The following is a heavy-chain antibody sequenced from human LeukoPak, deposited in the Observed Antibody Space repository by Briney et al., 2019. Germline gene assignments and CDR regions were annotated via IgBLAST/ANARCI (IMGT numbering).Heavy chain of an antibody. CDR3: ARTVVPAASYYYYYGMDV. V-gene: IGHV3-33*01. D-gene: IGHD2-2*01. CDR2: IWYDGSNK. Sequence: GGSLRLSCAASGFTFSSYGMHWFRQAPGKGLEWVAVIWYDGSNKYYADSVKGRFTISRDNSKNTLYLQMNSLRAEDTAVYYCARTVVPAASYYYYYGMDVWGQGTTVTVSS. J-gene: IGHJ6*02. CDR1: GFTFSSYG.